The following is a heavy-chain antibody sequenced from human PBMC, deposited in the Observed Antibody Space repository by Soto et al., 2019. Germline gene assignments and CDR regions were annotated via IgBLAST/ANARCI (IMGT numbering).Heavy chain of an antibody. D-gene: IGHD2-2*01. CDR3: AKRRYQDD. V-gene: IGHV3-23*01. CDR1: GFRFASFA. J-gene: IGHJ4*02. CDR2: ISGRDGKT. Sequence: PGGSLRLSCTTSGFRFASFAMPWVRQAPGKGLEWVATISGRDGKTYYADSVKGRFSIPRYASTNTLYLHTNSRRAYHTAIYYCAKRRYQDDWGEGTRETVSS.